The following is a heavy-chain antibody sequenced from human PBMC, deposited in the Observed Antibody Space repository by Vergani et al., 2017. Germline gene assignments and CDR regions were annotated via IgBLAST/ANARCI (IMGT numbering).Heavy chain of an antibody. CDR3: ARYYYDSSGSGGGFDY. CDR2: IYYSGST. J-gene: IGHJ4*02. D-gene: IGHD3-22*01. V-gene: IGHV4-59*01. Sequence: QVQLQESGPGLVKPSETLSLTCTVSGGSISSYYWSWIRQPPGKGLEWIGYIYYSGSTNYNPSLKSRVTISVDTSKNQFSLKLSSVTAADTAVYYCARYYYDSSGSGGGFDYWGQGTLVTVSS. CDR1: GGSISSYY.